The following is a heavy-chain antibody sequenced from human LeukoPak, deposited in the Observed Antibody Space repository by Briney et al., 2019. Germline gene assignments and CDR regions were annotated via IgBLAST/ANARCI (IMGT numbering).Heavy chain of an antibody. CDR3: ATPFWGSYFDY. CDR2: ISYDGSNK. J-gene: IGHJ4*02. D-gene: IGHD3-16*01. CDR1: GFTFSSYG. Sequence: PGGSLRLSCAASGFTFSSYGMHWVRQAPGKGLEWVAVISYDGSNKYYADSVKGRFTISRDNSKNTLYLQMNSLRAEDTAVYYCATPFWGSYFDYWGQGTLVTVSS. V-gene: IGHV3-30*03.